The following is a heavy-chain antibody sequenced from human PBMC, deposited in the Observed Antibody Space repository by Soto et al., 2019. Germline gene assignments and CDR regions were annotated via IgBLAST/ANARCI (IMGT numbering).Heavy chain of an antibody. V-gene: IGHV3-30-3*01. CDR2: ISYDGSNK. J-gene: IGHJ4*02. CDR1: GFTFSSYA. CDR3: VRELPSIEGFGSQIDY. Sequence: QVQLVESGGGVVQPGRSLRLSCAASGFTFSSYAMHWVRQAPGKGLEWVAVISYDGSNKYYADSVKGRFTISRDNSKNTLYLQMNSLRAEDTAVYYCVRELPSIEGFGSQIDYWGQGTLVTVSS. D-gene: IGHD3-10*01.